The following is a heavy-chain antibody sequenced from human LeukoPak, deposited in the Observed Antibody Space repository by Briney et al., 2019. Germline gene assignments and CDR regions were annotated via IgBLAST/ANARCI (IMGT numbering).Heavy chain of an antibody. J-gene: IGHJ4*02. D-gene: IGHD3-22*01. Sequence: GGSLRLSCVSSGFSFSNYAMSWVRQAPGKGLEWVSSISASRGSTHYADSVKGRFTISRDKTKNTLYLQMNSLRAEDTAVYYCAKSAYYDASGYYREYYFDYWGQGTPVTVSS. V-gene: IGHV3-23*01. CDR1: GFSFSNYA. CDR2: ISASRGST. CDR3: AKSAYYDASGYYREYYFDY.